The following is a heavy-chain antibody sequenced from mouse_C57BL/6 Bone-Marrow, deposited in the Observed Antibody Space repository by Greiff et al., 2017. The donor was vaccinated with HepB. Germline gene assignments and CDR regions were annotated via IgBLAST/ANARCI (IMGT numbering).Heavy chain of an antibody. Sequence: VQVVESGAELARPGASVKLSCKASGYTFTSYGISWVKQRTGQGLEWIGEIYPRSGNTYYNEKFKGKATLTADKSSSTAYMELRSLTSEDSAVYFCARRKIITTVVADYWGQGTTLTVSS. J-gene: IGHJ2*01. CDR1: GYTFTSYG. CDR2: IYPRSGNT. CDR3: ARRKIITTVVADY. D-gene: IGHD1-1*01. V-gene: IGHV1-81*01.